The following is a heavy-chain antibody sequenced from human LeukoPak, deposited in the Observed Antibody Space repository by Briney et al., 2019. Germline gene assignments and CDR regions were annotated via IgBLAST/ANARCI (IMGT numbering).Heavy chain of an antibody. Sequence: PSETLSLTCTVSGCSISSYYWSWLRQPPGKGLEWIGYIYYSGSTNYNPSLKSRGTISLDTSKNQFSLKLSSVTAADTAVVYCSISPWRGFEYWGQGTLVSVSS. CDR1: GCSISSYY. CDR3: SISPWRGFEY. V-gene: IGHV4-59*01. CDR2: IYYSGST. D-gene: IGHD2-21*01. J-gene: IGHJ4*02.